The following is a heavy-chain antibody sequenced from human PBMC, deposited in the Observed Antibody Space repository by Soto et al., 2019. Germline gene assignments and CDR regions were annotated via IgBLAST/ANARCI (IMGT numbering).Heavy chain of an antibody. CDR3: ERRGGGQSYYYCGMDV. D-gene: IGHD3-16*01. Sequence: QVQLVQSGAEVKKPGASVKVSCKASGYTFTSYGISWVRQAPGQGLEWMGWISAYNGNTNYAQKLQGRVTMTTETSTSTAYKELRSLRSDDTAVYYCERRGGGQSYYYCGMDVGGQGTTVTVSS. CDR2: ISAYNGNT. V-gene: IGHV1-18*01. CDR1: GYTFTSYG. J-gene: IGHJ6*02.